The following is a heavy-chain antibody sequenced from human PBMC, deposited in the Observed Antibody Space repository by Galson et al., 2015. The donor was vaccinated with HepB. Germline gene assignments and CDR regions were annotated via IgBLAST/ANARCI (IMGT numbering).Heavy chain of an antibody. CDR1: GYTLTELS. D-gene: IGHD4-17*01. J-gene: IGHJ6*02. CDR2: FDPEDGET. V-gene: IGHV1-24*01. CDR3: ATFHYAGYYYYYGMDV. Sequence: SVKVSCKVSGYTLTELSMHWVRQAPGKGLEWMGGFDPEDGETIYAQKFQGRVTMTEDTSTDTAYMELSSLRSEDTAVYYCATFHYAGYYYYYGMDVWGQGTTVTVSS.